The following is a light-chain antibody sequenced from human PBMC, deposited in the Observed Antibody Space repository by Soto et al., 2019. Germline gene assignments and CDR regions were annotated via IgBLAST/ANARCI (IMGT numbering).Light chain of an antibody. Sequence: IQMTQSPSSLSASVGDRVTITCQASQNINNYLNWYQQKPGRAPKLLIYDASNLEAGVPSRFRGSGSGTDFTFTISRLQPADIATYYCQQYENLPSSGQGTRLEI. J-gene: IGKJ5*01. V-gene: IGKV1-33*01. CDR3: QQYENLPS. CDR2: DAS. CDR1: QNINNY.